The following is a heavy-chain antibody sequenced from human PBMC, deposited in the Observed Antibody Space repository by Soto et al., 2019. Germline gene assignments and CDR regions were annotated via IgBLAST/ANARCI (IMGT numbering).Heavy chain of an antibody. D-gene: IGHD2-21*02. CDR3: ARVCGGDCHYGMDV. J-gene: IGHJ6*02. CDR2: IYYSGST. Sequence: QVQLQESGPGLVKPSQTLSLTCTVSGGTISSGGYYWSWIRQHPGKGLEWIGYIYYSGSTYYNPSLKSRVTISVYTSKNQFSMKLSSVTAADTAVYYCARVCGGDCHYGMDVWGQGTTVTVSS. CDR1: GGTISSGGYY. V-gene: IGHV4-31*03.